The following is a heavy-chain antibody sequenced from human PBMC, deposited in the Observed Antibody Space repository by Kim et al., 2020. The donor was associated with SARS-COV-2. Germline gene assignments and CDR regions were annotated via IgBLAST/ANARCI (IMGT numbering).Heavy chain of an antibody. V-gene: IGHV3-30*01. D-gene: IGHD6-13*01. J-gene: IGHJ6*02. Sequence: FTISRDNSKNTLYLQMNSLRAEDTAVYYCARDRPLAAAIPPYYYYGMDVWGQGTTVTVSS. CDR3: ARDRPLAAAIPPYYYYGMDV.